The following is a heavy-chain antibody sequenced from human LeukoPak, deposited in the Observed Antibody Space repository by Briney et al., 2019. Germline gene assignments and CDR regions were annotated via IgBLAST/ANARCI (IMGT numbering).Heavy chain of an antibody. J-gene: IGHJ5*02. V-gene: IGHV3-15*01. CDR1: GFTFSTAY. CDR3: VWSGLNWFGL. Sequence: GGSLRLSCAASGFTFSTAYMSWVRQAPGKGLEWVGRIRTNAGGGVIDYAAPVKGRFTISRDDSMNTLFLQMNSLEPEDTAVYYCVWSGLNWFGLWGQGTLVTVSS. CDR2: IRTNAGGGVI. D-gene: IGHD3-3*01.